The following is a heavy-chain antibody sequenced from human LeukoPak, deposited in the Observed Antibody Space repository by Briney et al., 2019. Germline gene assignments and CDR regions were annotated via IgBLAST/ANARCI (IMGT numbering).Heavy chain of an antibody. CDR1: GFTFSTYS. CDR3: ARDRPLYGSGRNI. D-gene: IGHD3-10*01. J-gene: IGHJ3*02. V-gene: IGHV3-48*04. Sequence: GGSLRLSCAASGFTFSTYSMNWVRQAPGKGLEWLSYINSKSDTIYYADSVKGRFTISRDNAKNSLYLQMNSLRAEDTAVYYCARDRPLYGSGRNIWSQGTMVTVSS. CDR2: INSKSDTI.